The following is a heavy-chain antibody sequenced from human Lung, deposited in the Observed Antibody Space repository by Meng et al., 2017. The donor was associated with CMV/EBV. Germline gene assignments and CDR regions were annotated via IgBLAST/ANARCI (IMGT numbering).Heavy chain of an antibody. Sequence: GGSLRLXCAASGFTFSSYWMHWVRQAPGKGLVWVARINSDGRNTCYADSVKGRFTISRDNSKNTLYLQMNSLRAEDTAVYYCARGGSGWGGKYYYYGRDVWGKGTTVTVSS. V-gene: IGHV3-74*01. CDR1: GFTFSSYW. CDR3: ARGGSGWGGKYYYYGRDV. J-gene: IGHJ6*04. D-gene: IGHD2-15*01. CDR2: INSDGRNT.